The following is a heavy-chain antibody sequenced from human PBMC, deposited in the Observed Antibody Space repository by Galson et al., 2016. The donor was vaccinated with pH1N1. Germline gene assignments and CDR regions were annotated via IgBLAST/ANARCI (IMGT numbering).Heavy chain of an antibody. CDR3: ARPRIASPGALHH. CDR2: IDSGGNS. J-gene: IGHJ1*01. D-gene: IGHD1-26*01. Sequence: SLRLSCAASGLSVRNNYMNWVRQAPGKGLEWVSVIDSGGNSFYADSVKGRFTMPRDNSKNTVYLQMNSLTREDTAVYFCARPRIASPGALHHWGQGTRVTVSS. V-gene: IGHV3-66*02. CDR1: GLSVRNNY.